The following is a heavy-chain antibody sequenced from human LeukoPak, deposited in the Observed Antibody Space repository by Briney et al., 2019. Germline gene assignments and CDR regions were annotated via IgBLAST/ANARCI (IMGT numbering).Heavy chain of an antibody. J-gene: IGHJ4*02. D-gene: IGHD4-17*01. CDR2: ISAYNGNT. V-gene: IGHV1-18*01. CDR3: ARESPQYGDATRRGPAPFD. Sequence: ASVKVSCKASGYSFTTYGFSWVRQAPGQGLEWMGWISAYNGNTNYAQRLQGRVTMTTDTSTSTVYMELRSLRSDDTAVYYCARESPQYGDATRRGPAPFDWGQGTLVTVSS. CDR1: GYSFTTYG.